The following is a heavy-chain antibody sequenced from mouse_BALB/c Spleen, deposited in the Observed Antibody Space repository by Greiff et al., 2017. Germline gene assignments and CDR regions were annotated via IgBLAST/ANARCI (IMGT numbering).Heavy chain of an antibody. CDR2: INPYNDGT. Sequence: VQLQQSGPELVKPGASVKMSCKASGYTFTSYVMHWVKQKPGQGLEWIGYINPYNDGTKYNEKFKGKATLTSDKSSSTAYMELSSLTSEDSAVYYCAREEEKITTPYWYFDVWGAGTTVTVSS. CDR1: GYTFTSYV. D-gene: IGHD1-1*01. V-gene: IGHV1-14*01. CDR3: AREEEKITTPYWYFDV. J-gene: IGHJ1*01.